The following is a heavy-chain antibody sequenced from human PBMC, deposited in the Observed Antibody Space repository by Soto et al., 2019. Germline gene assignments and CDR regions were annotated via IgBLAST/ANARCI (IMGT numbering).Heavy chain of an antibody. CDR1: GGTFSSYA. D-gene: IGHD2-15*01. V-gene: IGHV1-69*01. CDR3: ARSQGGSSSLDIYYYYYYGMDV. CDR2: IIPIFGTA. Sequence: QVQLVQSGAEVTKPGSSVKVSCKAPGGTFSSYAISWVRQAPGQGLEWMGGIIPIFGTAKYAQKFQGRVTMTADDSTSTGYMALSSRRSEHTAVYYCARSQGGSSSLDIYYYYYYGMDVWGQGTTVSVSS. J-gene: IGHJ6*02.